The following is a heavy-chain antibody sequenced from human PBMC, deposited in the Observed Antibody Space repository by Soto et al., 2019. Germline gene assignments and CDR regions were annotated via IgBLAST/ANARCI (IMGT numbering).Heavy chain of an antibody. CDR2: TTASGSLT. CDR1: GFTFNAHA. CDR3: GMATGGWY. V-gene: IGHV3-23*01. D-gene: IGHD5-12*01. J-gene: IGHJ4*02. Sequence: EVQLLESGGGLAQPGGSLRLSCVASGFTFNAHAMSWIRQAPGKGLEWVSSTTASGSLTDYAGSVKGRFTISRDNSKNSVFLQMNSLRVEDAAVYYCGMATGGWYWGQGALGTVSS.